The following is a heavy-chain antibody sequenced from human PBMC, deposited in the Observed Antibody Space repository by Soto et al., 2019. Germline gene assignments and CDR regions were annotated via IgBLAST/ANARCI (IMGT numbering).Heavy chain of an antibody. CDR2: VDHSGNT. Sequence: QVQLQESGPGLVKTSGTLSLSCAVSGGSVSSTDWWTWVRQPPGKGLEWIGEVDHSGNTNYNPSPQVGVPLSVDKSRNRFSRKLNSAPAAATAVYYGARAWWYQAYYSCGVDAWAQGPRSPSP. CDR3: ARAWWYQAYYSCGVDA. CDR1: GGSVSSTDW. J-gene: IGHJ6*02. V-gene: IGHV4-4*02. D-gene: IGHD2-15*01.